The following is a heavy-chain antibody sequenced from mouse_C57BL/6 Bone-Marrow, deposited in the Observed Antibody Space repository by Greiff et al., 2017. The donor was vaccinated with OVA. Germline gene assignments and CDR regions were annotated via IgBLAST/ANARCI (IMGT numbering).Heavy chain of an antibody. CDR1: GYAFSSSW. CDR3: ASLEGYITTVVAPRVDY. Sequence: QVQLKESGPELVKPGASVKISCKASGYAFSSSWMNWVKQRPGKGLEWIGRIYPGDGDTNYNGKFKGKATLTVAKSSSTAYMQLSSLTSAYSAIYVYASLEGYITTVVAPRVDYWGQGTSVTVSS. CDR2: IYPGDGDT. V-gene: IGHV1-82*01. D-gene: IGHD1-1*01. J-gene: IGHJ4*01.